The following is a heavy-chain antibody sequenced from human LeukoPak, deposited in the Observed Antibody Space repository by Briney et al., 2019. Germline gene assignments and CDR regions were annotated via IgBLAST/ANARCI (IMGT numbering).Heavy chain of an antibody. CDR2: ISASGASP. V-gene: IGHV3-23*01. Sequence: GGSLRLSCAASGFRFTAYAMHWVRQAPGKGLEWVSAISASGASPDYADSVKGRFTIPRDNFKNTLYLQMNSLRAEDTALYYCAKAGETCTTASCYSRYSFDYWGQGTLVTVSS. D-gene: IGHD2-2*02. CDR3: AKAGETCTTASCYSRYSFDY. CDR1: GFRFTAYA. J-gene: IGHJ4*02.